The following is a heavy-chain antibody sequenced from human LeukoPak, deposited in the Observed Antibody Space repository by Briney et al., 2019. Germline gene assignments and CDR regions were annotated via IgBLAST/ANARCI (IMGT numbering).Heavy chain of an antibody. J-gene: IGHJ4*02. CDR3: ARYHHSGYYVY. V-gene: IGHV3-7*01. CDR1: GFTFSSYW. Sequence: GGSLRLSCAASGFTFSSYWMTWVRQAPGRGLEWVANLNQDGSAKYYVDSVKGRFSISRDNAKNSLYLEMNSLRAEDTAVYYCARYHHSGYYVYWGQGTLVTVSS. CDR2: LNQDGSAK. D-gene: IGHD3-22*01.